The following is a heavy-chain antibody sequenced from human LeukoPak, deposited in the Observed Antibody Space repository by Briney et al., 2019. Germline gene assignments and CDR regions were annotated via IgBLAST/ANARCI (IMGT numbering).Heavy chain of an antibody. CDR1: GYTFTGYY. Sequence: ASVTVSCKASGYTFTGYYMHWVRQAAGQGLEWMGWMNPNSGNTVYAQKFQGRVTITRNTSISTAYMELSSLRSEDTAVYYCARGLGYCSSTSCRGNWFDPWGQGTLVTVSS. J-gene: IGHJ5*02. V-gene: IGHV1-8*03. CDR3: ARGLGYCSSTSCRGNWFDP. D-gene: IGHD2-2*01. CDR2: MNPNSGNT.